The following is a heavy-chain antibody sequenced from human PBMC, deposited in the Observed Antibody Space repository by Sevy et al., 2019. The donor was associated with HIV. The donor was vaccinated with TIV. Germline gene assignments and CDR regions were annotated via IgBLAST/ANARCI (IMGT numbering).Heavy chain of an antibody. CDR2: IKEDGSDK. J-gene: IGHJ4*02. D-gene: IGHD2-15*01. CDR3: VRDGLASATDFDY. V-gene: IGHV3-7*01. Sequence: GGSLRLSCEVSGFTFSNYWMTWVRQAPGKGLEWVANIKEDGSDKYYGDSVKGRFSLSRDNAKNSLYLQMDSLRAEDTAVYYCVRDGLASATDFDYWGQGTPVTVSS. CDR1: GFTFSNYW.